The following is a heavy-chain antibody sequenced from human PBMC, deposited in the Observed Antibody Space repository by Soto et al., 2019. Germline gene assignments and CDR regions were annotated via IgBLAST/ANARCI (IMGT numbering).Heavy chain of an antibody. CDR2: ISYDGSNK. V-gene: IGHV3-30-3*01. CDR1: GFTFSSYA. Sequence: PGGSLRLSCAASGFTFSSYAMHWVRQAPGKGLEWVAVISYDGSNKYYADSVKGRFTISRDNSKNTLYLQMNSLRAEDTAVYYCAREPGGYSYGSHGSSYYYYGMDVWGQGTTVTVSS. CDR3: AREPGGYSYGSHGSSYYYYGMDV. J-gene: IGHJ6*02. D-gene: IGHD5-18*01.